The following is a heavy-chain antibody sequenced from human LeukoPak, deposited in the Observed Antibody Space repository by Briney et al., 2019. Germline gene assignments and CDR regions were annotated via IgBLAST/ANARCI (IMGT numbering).Heavy chain of an antibody. Sequence: GGSLRLSCAASGFTFSNYYMNWVRQAPGKGLEGVANIKEDGSEKYYVDSVKGRFTISRDNANNSLYLQMNSLRAEDTAVYYCAREFTPLIQFWPRSLDERYGMDVWGQGTTVTVSS. D-gene: IGHD5-18*01. CDR2: IKEDGSEK. J-gene: IGHJ6*02. CDR3: AREFTPLIQFWPRSLDERYGMDV. V-gene: IGHV3-7*01. CDR1: GFTFSNYY.